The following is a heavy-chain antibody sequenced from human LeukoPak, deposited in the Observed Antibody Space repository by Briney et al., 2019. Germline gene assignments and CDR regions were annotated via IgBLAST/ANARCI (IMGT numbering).Heavy chain of an antibody. CDR2: INHSGST. CDR1: GGSFSGYY. Sequence: SETLSLTCAVYGGSFSGYYWSWIRQPPGKGLEWIGEINHSGSTNYNPSLKSRVTISVDTSKNQFSLKLSSVTAADTAVYYCARGGPIAEDWFEPWGQGTLVTVSS. V-gene: IGHV4-34*01. CDR3: ARGGPIAEDWFEP. D-gene: IGHD6-13*01. J-gene: IGHJ5*02.